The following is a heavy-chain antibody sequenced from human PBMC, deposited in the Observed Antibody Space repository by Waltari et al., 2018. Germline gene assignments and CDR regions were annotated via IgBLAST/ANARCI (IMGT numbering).Heavy chain of an antibody. Sequence: QVQLVESGGGVVEPGRSLRLSCAASGFHFSSYCMPWVGQAPGKGLEWVAVIWYDGSNEYYADSVKGRFTISRDNSKNTLYLQMNSLRAEDTAVYYCARDYEKGVNIGYFDLWGRGTLVTVSS. CDR3: ARDYEKGVNIGYFDL. CDR2: IWYDGSNE. CDR1: GFHFSSYC. D-gene: IGHD2-15*01. V-gene: IGHV3-33*01. J-gene: IGHJ2*01.